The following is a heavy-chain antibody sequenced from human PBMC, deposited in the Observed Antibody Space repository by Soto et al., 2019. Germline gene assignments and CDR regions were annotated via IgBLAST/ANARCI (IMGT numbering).Heavy chain of an antibody. CDR1: GGTFSSYA. D-gene: IGHD3-22*01. Sequence: QVQLVRSGAEVKKPGSSVKVSCKASGGTFSSYAISWVRQAPGQGLEWMGGIIPIFGTANYAQKIQGRVTITADEATSTAYMELSSLRSEDTAVYYGARGTGGYQYNWFDPWGQGTLVTVSS. CDR2: IIPIFGTA. V-gene: IGHV1-69*12. CDR3: ARGTGGYQYNWFDP. J-gene: IGHJ5*02.